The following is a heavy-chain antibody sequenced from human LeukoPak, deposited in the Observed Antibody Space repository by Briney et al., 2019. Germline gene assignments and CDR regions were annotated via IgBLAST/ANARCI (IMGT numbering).Heavy chain of an antibody. CDR3: ARGGSGYALNWFDP. D-gene: IGHD5-12*01. CDR2: IYYSGST. J-gene: IGHJ5*02. V-gene: IGHV4-59*01. CDR1: GGSISSYY. Sequence: LETLSLTCTVSGGSISSYYWSWIRQPPGKGLEWIGYIYYSGSTNYNPSLKSRVTISVDTSKNQFSLKLSSVTAADTAVYYCARGGSGYALNWFDPWGQGTLVTVSS.